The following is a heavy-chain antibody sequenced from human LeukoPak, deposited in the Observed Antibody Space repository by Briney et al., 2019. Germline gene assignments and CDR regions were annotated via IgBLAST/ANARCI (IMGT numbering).Heavy chain of an antibody. CDR1: GGSISSYY. D-gene: IGHD3-3*01. CDR3: ARDRYDFWSGYYGAHAFDI. CDR2: IYYSGST. J-gene: IGHJ3*02. Sequence: PSETLSLTRTVSGGSISSYYWSWIRQPPGKGLEWIGYIYYSGSTNYNPSLKSRVTISVDTSKNQFSLKLSSVTAADTAVYYCARDRYDFWSGYYGAHAFDIWGQGTMVTVSS. V-gene: IGHV4-59*01.